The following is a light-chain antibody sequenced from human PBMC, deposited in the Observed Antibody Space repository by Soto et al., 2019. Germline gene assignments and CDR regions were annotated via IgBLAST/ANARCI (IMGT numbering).Light chain of an antibody. CDR2: KAS. V-gene: IGKV2-30*01. J-gene: IGKJ1*01. CDR3: MQGTHWPPT. CDR1: QSLVYSDGIAY. Sequence: DVVMTQSPLSLPVTLGQPASISCRSSQSLVYSDGIAYLSWFQQRPGQSPRRLIYKASNRDSGVPDRFSGRGSGTDFTLQINRVEAEDVGVYYCMQGTHWPPTFGRGTRVEIK.